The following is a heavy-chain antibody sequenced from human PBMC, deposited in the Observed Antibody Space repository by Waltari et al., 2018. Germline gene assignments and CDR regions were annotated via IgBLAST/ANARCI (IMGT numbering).Heavy chain of an antibody. CDR1: GFTFSSYG. V-gene: IGHV3-30*18. J-gene: IGHJ4*02. CDR3: AKAPGLYSLIDY. Sequence: QVQMVESGGGVVQPGRSLRLSCEDSGFTFSSYGLHGVRQAPGKGLEWVAVIWYDGSNKYYADSVKGRFTISRDNSKNTLYLQMNSLRAEDTAMYYCAKAPGLYSLIDYWGQGTLVTVSS. D-gene: IGHD2-21*01. CDR2: IWYDGSNK.